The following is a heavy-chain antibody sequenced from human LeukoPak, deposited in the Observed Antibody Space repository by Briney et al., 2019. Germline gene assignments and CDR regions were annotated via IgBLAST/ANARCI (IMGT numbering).Heavy chain of an antibody. D-gene: IGHD2-15*01. CDR3: AKDPSNAARSFDI. CDR2: IRSEGTNK. V-gene: IGHV3-30*02. Sequence: PGGSLRLSCAASGFIFSNYGMDWVRQAPGKGLEWLAFIRSEGTNKYYPDSVEGRFTVSRDNSKNTLFLQMNSLRPEDTAVYYCAKDPSNAARSFDIWGQGTLVTVSS. CDR1: GFIFSNYG. J-gene: IGHJ3*02.